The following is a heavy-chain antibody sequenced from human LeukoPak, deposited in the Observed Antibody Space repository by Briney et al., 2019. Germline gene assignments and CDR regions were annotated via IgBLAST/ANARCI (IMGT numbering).Heavy chain of an antibody. CDR3: AKGDYGGDFRYYDY. Sequence: GGSLRLSCAASGFDFSTYSMGWVRRAPGRGLEWVSAISGSGGDTYYSDSVKGRFTISRDNSKITLDLQMNSLRAEDTAVFYCAKGDYGGDFRYYDYWGPGILVTVSS. V-gene: IGHV3-23*01. CDR1: GFDFSTYS. D-gene: IGHD4-23*01. CDR2: ISGSGGDT. J-gene: IGHJ4*02.